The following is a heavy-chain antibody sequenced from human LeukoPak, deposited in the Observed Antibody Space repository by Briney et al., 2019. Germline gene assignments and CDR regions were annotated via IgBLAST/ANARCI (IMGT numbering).Heavy chain of an antibody. J-gene: IGHJ3*02. D-gene: IGHD4-17*01. V-gene: IGHV1-69*01. CDR1: GGTFSSYA. CDR2: IIPIFGTA. Sequence: SVKVSCKASGGTFSSYAISWVRQAPGQGLEWMGGIIPIFGTANYARKFQGRVTITADESTSTAYMELSSLRSEDTAVYYCAREINGDYDPGAFDIWGQGTMVTVSS. CDR3: AREINGDYDPGAFDI.